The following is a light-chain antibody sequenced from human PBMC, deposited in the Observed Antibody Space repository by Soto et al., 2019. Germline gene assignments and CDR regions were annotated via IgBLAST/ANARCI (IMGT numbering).Light chain of an antibody. CDR3: HQYGSSPRT. CDR1: QSISSNY. CDR2: RAS. V-gene: IGKV3-20*01. J-gene: IGKJ1*01. Sequence: NVLTQSPGTLSLSPGEGATLSCRASQSISSNYLAWYQQKPGQAPRLLMYRASTRAIGITDRFSGSGSGTDFTLTTSRLEPEDFAVYYCHQYGSSPRTFGQGTKVDI.